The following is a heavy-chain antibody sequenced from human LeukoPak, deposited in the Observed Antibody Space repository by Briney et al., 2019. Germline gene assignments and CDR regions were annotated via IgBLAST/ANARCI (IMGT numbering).Heavy chain of an antibody. V-gene: IGHV3-64*01. D-gene: IGHD1-26*01. CDR3: SRRISGTYCHDC. Sequence: GGSLRLSCAASGFIFSNYDMYWVRRAPGKGLEYVSSISSNGGNPYYANSVKGRFTISRDNSKNTLYLQMGSLRDEDMAVYYCSRRISGTYCHDCWGQGTLVTVSS. CDR1: GFIFSNYD. CDR2: ISSNGGNP. J-gene: IGHJ4*02.